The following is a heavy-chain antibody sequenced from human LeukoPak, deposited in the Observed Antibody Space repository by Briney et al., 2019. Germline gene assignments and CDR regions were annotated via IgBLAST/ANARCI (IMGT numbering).Heavy chain of an antibody. CDR2: IYYGGST. Sequence: PSETLSLTCTVSGGSITSISYYWDWIRQPPGKGREWIGSIYYGGSTYYNPSLRSRVTISVDTSKNQFSLKLSSVTAADTAVYYCARSPGQWLLLGFDYWGQGTLVTVSS. D-gene: IGHD6-19*01. CDR3: ARSPGQWLLLGFDY. V-gene: IGHV4-39*01. CDR1: GGSITSISYY. J-gene: IGHJ4*02.